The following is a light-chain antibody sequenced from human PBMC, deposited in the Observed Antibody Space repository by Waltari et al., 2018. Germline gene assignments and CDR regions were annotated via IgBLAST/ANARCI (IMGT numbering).Light chain of an antibody. CDR1: QSVLSSTNNKNY. J-gene: IGKJ3*01. Sequence: DIVMTQPPDSLAVSLGERATINCRSSQSVLSSTNNKNYLAWYQQNPGQPPKLLIYWASTRESGVPDRFSGSGSGTDFTLTISSLQAEDVAVYFCQQYFSTPVTFGPGTKVDIK. V-gene: IGKV4-1*01. CDR3: QQYFSTPVT. CDR2: WAS.